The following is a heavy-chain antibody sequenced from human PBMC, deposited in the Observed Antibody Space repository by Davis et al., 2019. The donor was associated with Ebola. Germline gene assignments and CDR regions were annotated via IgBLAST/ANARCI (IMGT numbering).Heavy chain of an antibody. CDR1: GFTFTNAW. J-gene: IGHJ4*02. Sequence: GESLKISCAASGFTFTNAWMSWVRQAPGKGLEWVGRIKSKTDGGTTDYAAPVKGRFTISRDDSKNTLYVQMNSLKTEDTAVYYCTTGIGYSSSSAYLDYWGQGTLVTVSS. CDR2: IKSKTDGGTT. D-gene: IGHD6-13*01. V-gene: IGHV3-15*01. CDR3: TTGIGYSSSSAYLDY.